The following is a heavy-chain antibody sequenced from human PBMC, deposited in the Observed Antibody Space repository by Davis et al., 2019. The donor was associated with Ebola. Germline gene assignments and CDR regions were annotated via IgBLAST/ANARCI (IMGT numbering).Heavy chain of an antibody. CDR1: GFTFSDFY. J-gene: IGHJ4*02. CDR2: INSGSTI. D-gene: IGHD6-6*01. CDR3: ARVKNIAARSFFDF. Sequence: PGGSLRLSCAASGFTFSDFYMSWIRQAPGKGLEWVSYINSGSTIYYADSVKGRFTISRDNAKNSLHLQMHSLGAEDTAVYYCARVKNIAARSFFDFWGQGTLVTVSS. V-gene: IGHV3-11*01.